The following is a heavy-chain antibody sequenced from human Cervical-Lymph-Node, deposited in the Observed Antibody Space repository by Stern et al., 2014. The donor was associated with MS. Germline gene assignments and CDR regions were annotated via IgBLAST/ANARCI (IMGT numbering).Heavy chain of an antibody. J-gene: IGHJ4*02. D-gene: IGHD2-8*01. CDR1: GGSISSYY. V-gene: IGHV4-59*01. CDR3: ATRNGDY. CDR2: IYYSGST. Sequence: QVQLQQSGPGLVKPSETLSLTCTVSGGSISSYYWSWIRQPPGKGLEWIGDIYYSGSTNYNPSLKSRVTISVDTSKNQFSLKLSSVTAADTAVYYCATRNGDYWGQGTLVTVSS.